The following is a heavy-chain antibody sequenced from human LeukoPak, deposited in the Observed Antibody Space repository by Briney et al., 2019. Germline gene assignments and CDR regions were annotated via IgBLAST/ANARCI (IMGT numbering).Heavy chain of an antibody. D-gene: IGHD2-15*01. V-gene: IGHV3-23*01. J-gene: IGHJ3*02. CDR2: ISGSGGST. CDR1: GFTFSSYA. CDR3: ATDIVVVVAADFDI. Sequence: GGALRLSCAASGFTFSSYAMSWVRQAPGKGLEWVSAISGSGGSTYYADSVKGRFTISRDNSKNTLYLQMNRLRAEDTAVYYCATDIVVVVAADFDIWGQGTMVTVSS.